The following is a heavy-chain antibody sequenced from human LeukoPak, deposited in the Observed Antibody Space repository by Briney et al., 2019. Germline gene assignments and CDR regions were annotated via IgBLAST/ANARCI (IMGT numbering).Heavy chain of an antibody. CDR1: HFTFTNRW. Sequence: PGGSLRLSCAASHFTFTNRWMNWVRQAPGKGLEWVGRIASNTDGGTTDYAAPVKGRLTISRDDSKNALYLQMNSLKTEDTALYYCTTRTTTTIYWGQGTLVTVSS. V-gene: IGHV3-15*07. CDR3: TTRTTTTIY. D-gene: IGHD1-7*01. CDR2: IASNTDGGTT. J-gene: IGHJ4*02.